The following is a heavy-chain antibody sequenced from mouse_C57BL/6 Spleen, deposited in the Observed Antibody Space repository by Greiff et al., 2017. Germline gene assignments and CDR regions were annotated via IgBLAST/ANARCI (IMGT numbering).Heavy chain of an antibody. V-gene: IGHV3-6*01. J-gene: IGHJ2*01. Sequence: ESGPGLVKPSPSLSLSCSVTGYSITSGYYWNWIRQFPGNKLEWMGNISYDGSNNYNPSLKNRIAITLDTSKNQFFLKLNSVTTEDTATYYCASGDYWGQGTTLTVS. CDR2: ISYDGSN. CDR3: ASGDY. CDR1: GYSITSGYY.